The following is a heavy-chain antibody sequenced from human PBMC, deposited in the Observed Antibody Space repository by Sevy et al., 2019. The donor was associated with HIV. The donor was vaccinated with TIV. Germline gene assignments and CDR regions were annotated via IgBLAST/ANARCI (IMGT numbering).Heavy chain of an antibody. V-gene: IGHV3-7*01. CDR1: GFTFSTYW. Sequence: GGSLRLSCAASGFTFSTYWMSWFRQAPGKVLEWVANINEDGTEKFYVDSVKGRFTMSRDNAKNSLYLQMNSLRAEDAAVYYCARDNATVSRRGLRYYYYGTDVWGQGTTVTVSS. J-gene: IGHJ6*02. CDR3: ARDNATVSRRGLRYYYYGTDV. CDR2: INEDGTEK. D-gene: IGHD2-2*01.